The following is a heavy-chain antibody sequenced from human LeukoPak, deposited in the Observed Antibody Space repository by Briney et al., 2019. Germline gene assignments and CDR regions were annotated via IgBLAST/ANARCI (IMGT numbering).Heavy chain of an antibody. CDR1: GYTFTSYG. CDR2: IIPIFGTA. V-gene: IGHV1-69*13. CDR3: ARDLVSSLDKNYYYMDV. Sequence: SVKVSCKASGYTFTSYGISWVRQAPGQGLEWMGGIIPIFGTANYAQKFQGRVTITADESTSTAYMELSSLRSEDTAVYYCARDLVSSLDKNYYYMDVWGKGTTVTVSS. D-gene: IGHD6-6*01. J-gene: IGHJ6*03.